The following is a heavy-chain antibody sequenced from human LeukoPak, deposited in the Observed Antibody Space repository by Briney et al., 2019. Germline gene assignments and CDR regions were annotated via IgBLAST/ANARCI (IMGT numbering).Heavy chain of an antibody. V-gene: IGHV5-51*01. CDR2: IYPSDSDT. Sequence: GESLKISCKGSGFSFTSYWIGWVRQMPGKGLEWMGIIYPSDSDTTYSPSFQGQVTISADKSISTAYLQWSSLKASDTAIYYCARREPGILYYFDYWGQGTLVTVSS. CDR1: GFSFTSYW. D-gene: IGHD7-27*01. J-gene: IGHJ4*02. CDR3: ARREPGILYYFDY.